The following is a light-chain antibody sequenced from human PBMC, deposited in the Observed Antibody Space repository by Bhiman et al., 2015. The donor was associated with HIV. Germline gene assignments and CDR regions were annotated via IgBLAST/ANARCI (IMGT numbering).Light chain of an antibody. Sequence: QSALTQPASVSGSPGQSITISCTGTSSDVDYYNYVSWYQQHPGKAPKLMIYDVDDRPSGVSNRFSGSKSGNTASLTISGLQTEDEADYYCSSYTSTSPLDFGTGTKVTVL. J-gene: IGLJ1*01. CDR1: SSDVDYYNY. CDR3: SSYTSTSPLD. V-gene: IGLV2-14*03. CDR2: DVD.